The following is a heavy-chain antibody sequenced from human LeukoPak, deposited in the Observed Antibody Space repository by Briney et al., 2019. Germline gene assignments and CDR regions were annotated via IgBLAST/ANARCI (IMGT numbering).Heavy chain of an antibody. J-gene: IGHJ4*02. D-gene: IGHD1-26*01. CDR1: GYSISSGDY. V-gene: IGHV4-38-2*02. CDR2: IYHSGRT. Sequence: SETLSLTCTVSGYSISSGDYWGWIRQPPGKGLEWIGSIYHSGRTYYNPSLKSRVTISVDTSKNQVSLILTSVTAADTAVYYCATTTIRLGYWGQGTLVTVSS. CDR3: ATTTIRLGY.